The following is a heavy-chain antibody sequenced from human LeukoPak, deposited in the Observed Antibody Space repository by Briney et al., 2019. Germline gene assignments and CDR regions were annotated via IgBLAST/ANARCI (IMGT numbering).Heavy chain of an antibody. CDR1: GYTFTSYY. D-gene: IGHD3-9*01. CDR3: ATEPYYGILTGYL. CDR2: INPSGGST. J-gene: IGHJ4*02. Sequence: ASVKVSCKASGYTFTSYYMHWVRQAPGQGLEWMGIINPSGGSTSYAQKFQGRVTMTRDMSTSTVYMELSSLRSEDTAVYYCATEPYYGILTGYLWGQGTLVTVSS. V-gene: IGHV1-46*01.